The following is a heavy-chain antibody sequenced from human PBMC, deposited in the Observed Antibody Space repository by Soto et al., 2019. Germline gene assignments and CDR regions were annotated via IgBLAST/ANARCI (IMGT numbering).Heavy chain of an antibody. CDR1: GFTFDTFW. CDR3: VGWGSGSH. J-gene: IGHJ4*02. CDR2: ISQDGRAT. Sequence: EVQLVESGGDLVQPGGSLRLSCAASGFTFDTFWMSWVRQAPEKGLEWVAHISQDGRATYYVDSVKGRFIISRDIAENSLYRKMNGRRGEDTAVYYCVGWGSGSHWGQGALVSVSA. V-gene: IGHV3-7*01. D-gene: IGHD1-1*01.